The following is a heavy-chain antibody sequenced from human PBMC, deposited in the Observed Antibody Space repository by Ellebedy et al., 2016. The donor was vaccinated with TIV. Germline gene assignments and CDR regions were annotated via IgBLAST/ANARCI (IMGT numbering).Heavy chain of an antibody. V-gene: IGHV1-24*01. CDR3: ATVPGYGDSWFDP. CDR2: FHPEDAET. CDR1: GYSLIELS. Sequence: ASVKVSXXASGYSLIELSIHRVRQPPGQGLEWLGGFHPEDAETLYAQKFQDRVTMTEDTSTDTAYMELSSLRSEGTAVYFCATVPGYGDSWFDPWGQGTLVAVSS. J-gene: IGHJ5*02. D-gene: IGHD4-17*01.